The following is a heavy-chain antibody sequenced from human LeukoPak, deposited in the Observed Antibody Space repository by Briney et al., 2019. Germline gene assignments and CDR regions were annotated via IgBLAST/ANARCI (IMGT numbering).Heavy chain of an antibody. CDR3: AGGVTWGDY. CDR2: ISNSGGST. D-gene: IGHD3-16*01. Sequence: GGSLRLSCAASGFNFRSYGMTWVRQAPGKGLEWVSYISNSGGSTYYADSVKGRFTLSRDSAKNSLYLQMNSLRADDTAVYYCAGGVTWGDYWGQGTLVTVSS. V-gene: IGHV3-21*01. CDR1: GFNFRSYG. J-gene: IGHJ4*02.